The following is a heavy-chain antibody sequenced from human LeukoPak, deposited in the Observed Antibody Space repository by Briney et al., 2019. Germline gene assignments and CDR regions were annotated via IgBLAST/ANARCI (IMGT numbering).Heavy chain of an antibody. CDR2: IYYSGST. D-gene: IGHD3-3*01. Sequence: PSETLSLTCTVSGGSISSGDYYWSWIRQPPGKGLEWIGYIYYSGSTYYNPSLKSRVTISVDTSKNQFSLKLSSVTAADTAVYYCARGDKITIFGAPLFDYWGQGTLVTVSS. CDR1: GGSISSGDYY. J-gene: IGHJ4*02. V-gene: IGHV4-30-4*01. CDR3: ARGDKITIFGAPLFDY.